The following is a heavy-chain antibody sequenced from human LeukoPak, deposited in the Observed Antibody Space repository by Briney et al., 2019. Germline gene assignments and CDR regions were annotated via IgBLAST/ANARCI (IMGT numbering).Heavy chain of an antibody. J-gene: IGHJ1*01. CDR1: GFTFSSYA. CDR2: ISYDGSNK. Sequence: GGSLRLSCAASGFTFSSYAMHWVRQAPGKGLEWVAVISYDGSNKYYADSVEGRFTVSRDNAKNTLYLHMDTLRPEDTALYYCANGGGYFLHWGQGTLVTVAS. D-gene: IGHD3-16*01. V-gene: IGHV3-30-3*01. CDR3: ANGGGYFLH.